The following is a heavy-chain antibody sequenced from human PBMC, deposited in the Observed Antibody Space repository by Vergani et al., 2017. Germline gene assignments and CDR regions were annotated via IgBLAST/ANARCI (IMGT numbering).Heavy chain of an antibody. CDR3: AKQGGYDFWSGQYYFDF. CDR2: ISGSGGST. CDR1: GFTFSSYA. V-gene: IGHV3-23*01. J-gene: IGHJ4*02. Sequence: EVQLLESGGGLVQPGGSLRLSCAASGFTFSSYAMSWVRQAPGKGLEWVSAISGSGGSTYYADSVKGRFTISRDNSKNTLSLQMNSLRAADTAVYYCAKQGGYDFWSGQYYFDFWGQGTLVTVSS. D-gene: IGHD3-3*01.